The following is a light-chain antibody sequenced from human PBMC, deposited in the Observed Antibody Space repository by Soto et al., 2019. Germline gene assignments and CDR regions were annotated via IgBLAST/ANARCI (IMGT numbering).Light chain of an antibody. J-gene: IGKJ2*01. CDR2: VAS. CDR3: QQSNSAPYT. CDR1: QSISNY. V-gene: IGKV1-39*01. Sequence: DIQMTQSPSSLSASVGDRVTITCRSSQSISNYLNWYQQKPGKVPKLLIYVASSLQGGVPSRFIGSGSGTDFTLTISSLQPEDSATYYCQQSNSAPYTFGQGTKVEIQ.